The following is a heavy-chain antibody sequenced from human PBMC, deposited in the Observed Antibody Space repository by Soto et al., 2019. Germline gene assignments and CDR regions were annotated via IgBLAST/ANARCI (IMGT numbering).Heavy chain of an antibody. CDR3: ARHDYVAPQGMDV. CDR1: GYSISSGYY. Sequence: PSETLSLTCAVSGYSISSGYYWGWIRQPPGKGLEWIGSIYHSGSTYYNPSLKSRVTISVDTSKNKFSLKLSSVTAADTAVYYCARHDYVAPQGMDVWGQGTTVTVSS. CDR2: IYHSGST. D-gene: IGHD3-16*01. J-gene: IGHJ6*02. V-gene: IGHV4-38-2*01.